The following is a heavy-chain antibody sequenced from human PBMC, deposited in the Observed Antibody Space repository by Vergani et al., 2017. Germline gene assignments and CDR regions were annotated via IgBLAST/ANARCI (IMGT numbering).Heavy chain of an antibody. D-gene: IGHD3-10*01. J-gene: IGHJ5*02. CDR3: AKALLWFGELPSPNWFDP. Sequence: VQLVESGGGLVQPGGSLRLSCAASGFTFSSYGMHWVRQAPGKGLEWVAVISYDGSNKYYADSVKGRFTISRDNSKNTLYLQMNSLRAEDTAVYYCAKALLWFGELPSPNWFDPWGQGTLVTVSS. CDR1: GFTFSSYG. V-gene: IGHV3-30*18. CDR2: ISYDGSNK.